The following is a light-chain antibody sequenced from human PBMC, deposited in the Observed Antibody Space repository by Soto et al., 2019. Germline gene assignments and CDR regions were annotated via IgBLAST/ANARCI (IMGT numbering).Light chain of an antibody. J-gene: IGKJ1*01. CDR2: KAS. CDR3: QQYNTYSRT. CDR1: QRVNIW. V-gene: IGKV1-5*03. Sequence: DIQMTQSPSTLSASVGDRVTITCRASQRVNIWLAWYQQKPGKAPKLLIYKASSLESGVPSRFSGSGSGTEFTLTISSLQPDDFATYYGQQYNTYSRTFGQGTKVEIK.